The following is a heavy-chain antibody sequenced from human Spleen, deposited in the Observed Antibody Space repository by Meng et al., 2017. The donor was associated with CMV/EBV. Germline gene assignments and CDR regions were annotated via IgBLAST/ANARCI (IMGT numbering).Heavy chain of an antibody. D-gene: IGHD5-18*01. J-gene: IGHJ3*02. CDR2: IRYDGSNK. CDR3: AKGRDTAMVYDAFDI. CDR1: GFTFSSYG. Sequence: GESLKISCAASGFTFSSYGMHWVRQAPGRGLEWVAFIRYDGSNKYYEDSVKGRFTISRDNSKNTLYLQMNSLRAEDTAVYYCAKGRDTAMVYDAFDIWGQGTMVTVSS. V-gene: IGHV3-30*02.